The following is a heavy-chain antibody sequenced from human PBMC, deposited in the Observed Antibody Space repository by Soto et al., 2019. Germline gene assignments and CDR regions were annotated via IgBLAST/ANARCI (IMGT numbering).Heavy chain of an antibody. CDR2: IRSKSYGVTT. V-gene: IGHV3-49*04. CDR3: TRGGSSNYYYGMDV. CDR1: GFTFGDYA. J-gene: IGHJ6*02. D-gene: IGHD6-13*01. Sequence: PGGSLRLSCTASGFTFGDYAMSWVRQAPGKGLEWVGFIRSKSYGVTTEYAASVKGRFTISRDDSKSIAYLQMNSLKTEDTVVYYCTRGGSSNYYYGMDVWVQGTTVTVSS.